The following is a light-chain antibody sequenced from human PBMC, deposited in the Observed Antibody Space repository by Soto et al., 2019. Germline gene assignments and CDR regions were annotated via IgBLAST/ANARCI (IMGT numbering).Light chain of an antibody. V-gene: IGLV2-8*01. CDR1: NSDVGGFDH. Sequence: QSALTQPPSASEAPGQSVTISCAGTNSDVGGFDHVSWYQHHPGKAPKLIIYEVIKRPSWVPSRFSGSKSGNTASLTVSGLQAEDEADYYCSSYAGNNNVIFGGGTKVTVL. CDR3: SSYAGNNNVI. CDR2: EVI. J-gene: IGLJ2*01.